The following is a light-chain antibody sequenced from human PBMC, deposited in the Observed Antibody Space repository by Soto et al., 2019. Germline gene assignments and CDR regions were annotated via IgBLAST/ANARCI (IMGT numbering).Light chain of an antibody. Sequence: DIQMTQSPSTLSASVGDRVTITGRASQSISSCLAWYQQKPGKAPNLLIYKASSLESGVTSRFSGSGSGTEFTLTVSSLHPDDFATYYCQQYDSYPLTFGGGTKVEIK. CDR2: KAS. CDR3: QQYDSYPLT. CDR1: QSISSC. J-gene: IGKJ4*01. V-gene: IGKV1-5*03.